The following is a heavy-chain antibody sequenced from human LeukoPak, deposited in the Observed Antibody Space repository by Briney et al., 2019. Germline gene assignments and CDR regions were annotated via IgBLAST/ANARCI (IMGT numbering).Heavy chain of an antibody. D-gene: IGHD6-19*01. CDR2: VNPNSGGT. V-gene: IGHV1-2*02. CDR1: GYTFTAYY. J-gene: IGHJ4*02. Sequence: ASVKVSCKASGYTFTAYYIHWVRQAPGQGLEWMGWVNPNSGGTNYAQKFQGRVSMARDTSISTAYMELSRLKSDERAVYFCARDLRGYSSGWSREDFFDYWGQGTLVTVSS. CDR3: ARDLRGYSSGWSREDFFDY.